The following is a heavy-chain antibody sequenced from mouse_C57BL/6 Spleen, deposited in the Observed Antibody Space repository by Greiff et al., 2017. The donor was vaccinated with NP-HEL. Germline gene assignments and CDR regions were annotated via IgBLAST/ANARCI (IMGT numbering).Heavy chain of an antibody. V-gene: IGHV1-18*01. CDR1: GYTFTDYN. CDR2: INPNNGGT. D-gene: IGHD1-1*01. J-gene: IGHJ1*03. CDR3: AARRFTTGVADGYFDV. Sequence: VQLQQSGPELVKPGASVKIPCKASGYTFTDYNMDWVKQSHGKSLEWIGDINPNNGGTIYNQKFKGKATLTVDKSSSTAYMELRSLTSEDTAVYYCAARRFTTGVADGYFDVWGTGTTVTVSS.